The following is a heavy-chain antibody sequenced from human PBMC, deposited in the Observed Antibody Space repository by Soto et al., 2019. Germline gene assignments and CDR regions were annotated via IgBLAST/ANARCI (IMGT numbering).Heavy chain of an antibody. CDR2: ISSSSSTI. J-gene: IGHJ4*02. Sequence: GGSLRLSCAASGFTFSNYNMNWIRQAPGKGLEWVSYISSSSSTIYYADSVKGRFTISRDNAKNSLYLQMNSLRAEDTAVYYCARTVVFPPVHCFDYWGQGTLVTVSS. V-gene: IGHV3-48*04. CDR1: GFTFSNYN. D-gene: IGHD2-15*01. CDR3: ARTVVFPPVHCFDY.